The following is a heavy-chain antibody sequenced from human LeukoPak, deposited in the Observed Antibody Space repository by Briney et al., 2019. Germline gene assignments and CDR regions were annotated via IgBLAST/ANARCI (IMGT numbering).Heavy chain of an antibody. CDR2: ISYDGSNK. V-gene: IGHV3-30-3*01. CDR3: AREGSGWYNRKGYY. J-gene: IGHJ4*02. Sequence: PGGSLRLSCAASGFTFSSYSMHWVRQAPGKGLQWVAVISYDGSNKYYADSVKGRFTISRDNSKSTLYLQMNSLRPEDTAVYYCAREGSGWYNRKGYYWGQGTLVTVSS. D-gene: IGHD6-19*01. CDR1: GFTFSSYS.